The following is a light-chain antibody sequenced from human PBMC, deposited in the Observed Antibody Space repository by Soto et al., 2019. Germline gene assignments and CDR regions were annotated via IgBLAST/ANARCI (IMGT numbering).Light chain of an antibody. CDR3: QSYDSSLSRV. CDR1: SSNIGAGYD. Sequence: QSVLTQPPSVSGAPGQRVTISCTGSSSNIGAGYDVHWYQQLPGTAPKLLIYGNSNRPSGVPDRFSGSKSGTSASLAITGLQAEDEADYYCQSYDSSLSRVFGGGTQLTV. CDR2: GNS. J-gene: IGLJ2*01. V-gene: IGLV1-40*01.